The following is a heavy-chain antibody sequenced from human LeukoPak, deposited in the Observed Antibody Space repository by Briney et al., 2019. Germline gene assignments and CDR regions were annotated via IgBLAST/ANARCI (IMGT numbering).Heavy chain of an antibody. CDR3: AGTTPYYYYMDV. V-gene: IGHV3-11*01. J-gene: IGHJ6*03. CDR2: ISSSGSTI. Sequence: GGSLRLSCAASGFTFSDYYMSWIRQAPGKGLEWVSYISSSGSTIYYADSVKGRFTISRDNAKNSLYLQMNSLRAEDTAVYYCAGTTPYYYYMDVWGKGTTVTISS. D-gene: IGHD4-17*01. CDR1: GFTFSDYY.